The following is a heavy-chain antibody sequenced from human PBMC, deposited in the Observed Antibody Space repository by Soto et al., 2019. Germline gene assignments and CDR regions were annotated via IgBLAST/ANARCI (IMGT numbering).Heavy chain of an antibody. CDR1: GFTFSSYG. V-gene: IGHV3-30*18. Sequence: QVQLVESGGGVVQPGRSLRLSCAASGFTFSSYGMHWVRQAPGKGLEWVAVISYDGSNKYYADSVKGRFTISRDNSKNTLYLQRNSLRAEDTAVYYCAKDSPVYYDSRGVDYWGQGTLVTVSS. CDR2: ISYDGSNK. J-gene: IGHJ4*02. D-gene: IGHD3-22*01. CDR3: AKDSPVYYDSRGVDY.